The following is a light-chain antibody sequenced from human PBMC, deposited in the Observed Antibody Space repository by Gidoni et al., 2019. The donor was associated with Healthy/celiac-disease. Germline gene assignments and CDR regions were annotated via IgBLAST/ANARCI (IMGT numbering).Light chain of an antibody. CDR3: QQRSNWPLT. V-gene: IGKV3-11*01. Sequence: DIVLTQSPATLSLSPGVRATLSCRASQSVSSYLAWYQQKPGQAPRLLIYDASNRATGIPARFSGSGSGTDFTLTISSLEPEDFAVYYCQQRSNWPLTFGGGTKVEIK. J-gene: IGKJ4*01. CDR2: DAS. CDR1: QSVSSY.